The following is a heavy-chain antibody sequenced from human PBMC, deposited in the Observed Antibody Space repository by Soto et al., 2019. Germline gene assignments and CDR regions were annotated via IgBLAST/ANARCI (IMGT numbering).Heavy chain of an antibody. Sequence: GGSLRLSCAASGFTFSSYAMSWVRQAPGKGLEWVSAISGSGGSTYYADSVKGRFTISRDNSKNTLYLQMNSLRAEDTAVYYCAKAYCGGDCYPDNFDYWGQGTLVTVSS. J-gene: IGHJ4*02. CDR3: AKAYCGGDCYPDNFDY. V-gene: IGHV3-23*01. CDR2: ISGSGGST. CDR1: GFTFSSYA. D-gene: IGHD2-21*02.